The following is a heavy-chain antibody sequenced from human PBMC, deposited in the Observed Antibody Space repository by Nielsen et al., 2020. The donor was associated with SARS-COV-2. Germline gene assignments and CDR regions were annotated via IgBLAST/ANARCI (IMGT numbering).Heavy chain of an antibody. CDR2: IIPIFGTA. D-gene: IGHD5-12*01. CDR3: ARVSVATMWIDY. V-gene: IGHV1-69*13. CDR1: GGTFSSYA. J-gene: IGHJ4*02. Sequence: SVKVSCKASGGTFSSYAISWVRQAPGQGLEWMGGIIPIFGTANYAQKFQGRVTITADESTSTAYMELSSLRSEDTAVYYCARVSVATMWIDYWGQGTLVTVSS.